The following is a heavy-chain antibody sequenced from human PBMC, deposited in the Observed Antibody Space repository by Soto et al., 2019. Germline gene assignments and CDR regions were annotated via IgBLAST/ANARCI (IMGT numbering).Heavy chain of an antibody. Sequence: PSETLSLTCTVSGGSISSSNYYWGWIRQSPGKGLEWIGSIYYSGSTYYNPSLKSRVTISVDTSKNQFSLKLSSVTAADSAVYFCARLEGLATISYYFDFWGPGALVTVSS. J-gene: IGHJ4*02. D-gene: IGHD3-9*01. CDR2: IYYSGST. V-gene: IGHV4-39*01. CDR3: ARLEGLATISYYFDF. CDR1: GGSISSSNYY.